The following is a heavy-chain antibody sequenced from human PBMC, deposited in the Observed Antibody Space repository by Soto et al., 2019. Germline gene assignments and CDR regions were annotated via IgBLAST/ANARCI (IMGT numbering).Heavy chain of an antibody. Sequence: GGSLRLSCAASGFSFSTYGMHWVRQAPGKGLEWVGVIWYDGSDKYYADSVKGRFTISRDNSKNRLYLQMNSLRAGDTAVYYCARVREQLGSYYYYGMDVWGQGTAVTVYS. CDR3: ARVREQLGSYYYYGMDV. D-gene: IGHD1-1*01. J-gene: IGHJ6*02. V-gene: IGHV3-33*01. CDR1: GFSFSTYG. CDR2: IWYDGSDK.